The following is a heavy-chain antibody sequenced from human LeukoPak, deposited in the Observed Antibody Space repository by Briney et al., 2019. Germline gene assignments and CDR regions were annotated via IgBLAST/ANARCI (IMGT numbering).Heavy chain of an antibody. D-gene: IGHD5-24*01. CDR2: ISGSGGST. CDR1: GFTFSDYY. V-gene: IGHV3-23*01. Sequence: GGSLRLSCAASGFTFSDYYMSWVRQAPGKGLEWVSAISGSGGSTYYADSVKGRFAISRDNSKNTLYLQMNSLRAEDTAVYYCARVIVEMAAHDAFDIWGQGTMVTVSS. J-gene: IGHJ3*02. CDR3: ARVIVEMAAHDAFDI.